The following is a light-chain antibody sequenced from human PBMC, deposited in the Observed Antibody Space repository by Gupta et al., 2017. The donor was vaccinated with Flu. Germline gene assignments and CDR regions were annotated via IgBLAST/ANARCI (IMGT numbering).Light chain of an antibody. CDR2: DAS. J-gene: IGKJ1*01. Sequence: PATLSVSPGERATLSCRASQSVSSNLAWYQQKPGQAPRLLIYDASTRATGIPATFSGSGSGTEFTLTISSLQSEDFAVYYCQQYTSWPRAIGQGTKVEIK. CDR3: QQYTSWPRA. CDR1: QSVSSN. V-gene: IGKV3-15*01.